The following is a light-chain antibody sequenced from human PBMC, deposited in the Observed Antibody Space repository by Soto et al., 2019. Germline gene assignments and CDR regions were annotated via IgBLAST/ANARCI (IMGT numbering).Light chain of an antibody. CDR1: QSVSSN. CDR2: AAS. Sequence: EIVMTQSPATLSVSPGERVTLSCRASQSVSSNLAWYQQKPGQAPRLLIFAASTRTTAIPARFSGSGSGTEFTLTISSLQSEDFAICYCQQYSNWPPFTFGPGTKVDIK. CDR3: QQYSNWPPFT. J-gene: IGKJ3*01. V-gene: IGKV3-15*01.